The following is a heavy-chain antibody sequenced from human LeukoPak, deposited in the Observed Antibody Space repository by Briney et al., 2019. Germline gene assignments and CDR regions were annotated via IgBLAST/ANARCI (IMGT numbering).Heavy chain of an antibody. Sequence: GRSLRLSCAASGFTFDDYSMHWVRQAPGKGLEWVSGISWNSGSAGYADSVKGRFTISRDSAKNSLYLQMNSLRTEGTALYYCAKDRTYSAYAALDYWGQGTLVTVSS. CDR2: ISWNSGSA. V-gene: IGHV3-9*01. CDR1: GFTFDDYS. D-gene: IGHD5-12*01. J-gene: IGHJ4*02. CDR3: AKDRTYSAYAALDY.